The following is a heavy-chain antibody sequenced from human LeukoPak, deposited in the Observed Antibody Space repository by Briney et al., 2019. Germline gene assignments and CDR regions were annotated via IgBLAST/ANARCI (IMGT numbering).Heavy chain of an antibody. Sequence: GGSLRLSCAASGFTFTSYWMTWVRQAPGKGAECVANIKQDGSEKYYVDSVKGRFTISRDNAKNSLYLQMNSLRAEDTAVCYCARDRTPPRVYSGLRDSAVDYWGQGTLVTVPS. V-gene: IGHV3-7*01. D-gene: IGHD5-12*01. CDR1: GFTFTSYW. CDR2: IKQDGSEK. J-gene: IGHJ4*02. CDR3: ARDRTPPRVYSGLRDSAVDY.